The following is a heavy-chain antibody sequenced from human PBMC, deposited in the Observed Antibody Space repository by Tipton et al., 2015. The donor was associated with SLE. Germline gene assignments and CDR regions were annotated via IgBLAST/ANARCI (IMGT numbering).Heavy chain of an antibody. D-gene: IGHD2-15*01. Sequence: TLSLTCNVSGGSISSSSYYWSWIRQSPGKGLEWIGYIYYSGSTNYNPSLKSRVTISVDTSKNQFSLKLSSVTAADTAVYYCARDDGSHGDYWGQGTLVTVSS. CDR1: GGSISSSSYY. CDR3: ARDDGSHGDY. J-gene: IGHJ4*02. V-gene: IGHV4-61*01. CDR2: IYYSGST.